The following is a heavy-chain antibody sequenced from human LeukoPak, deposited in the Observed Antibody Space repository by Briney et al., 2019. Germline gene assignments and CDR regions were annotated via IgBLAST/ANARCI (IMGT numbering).Heavy chain of an antibody. J-gene: IGHJ4*02. CDR3: AREIFGARAFEY. V-gene: IGHV4-34*01. CDR2: INHSGST. CDR1: GGSFSGYY. D-gene: IGHD3-3*01. Sequence: SETLSLTCAVYGGSFSGYYWSWIRQPPGKGLEWIGEINHSGSTNYNPSLKSRLSISLDKSRNHFSLRLTSVTAADTAVYYCAREIFGARAFEYWGPGILVTVSS.